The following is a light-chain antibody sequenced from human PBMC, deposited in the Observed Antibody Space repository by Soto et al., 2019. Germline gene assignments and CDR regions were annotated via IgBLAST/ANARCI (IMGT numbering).Light chain of an antibody. J-gene: IGKJ1*01. V-gene: IGKV3-20*01. Sequence: EIVLTQSPCTLSLSPGERATLSCRASQSVSSSYLAWYQRKPGQAPRLLIYGASSRATGIPDRFSGSGSGTDFTLTISRLEPEDFAVYYCQQYVSRTFGQGTKVDI. CDR1: QSVSSSY. CDR3: QQYVSRT. CDR2: GAS.